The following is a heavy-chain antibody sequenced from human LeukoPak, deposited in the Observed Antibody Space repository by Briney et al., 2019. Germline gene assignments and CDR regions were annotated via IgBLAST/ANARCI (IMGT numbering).Heavy chain of an antibody. CDR3: AKDIGGGSYFDY. J-gene: IGHJ4*02. CDR1: GFTFDDYG. Sequence: PGGSLRLSCAASGFTFDDYGMHWVRQAPGKGLEWVSLISWDGGSPFYADPVKGRFTISRDNSKNSLYLQMNSLRAEDTALYYCAKDIGGGSYFDYWGQGTLVTVSS. D-gene: IGHD1-26*01. CDR2: ISWDGGSP. V-gene: IGHV3-43D*03.